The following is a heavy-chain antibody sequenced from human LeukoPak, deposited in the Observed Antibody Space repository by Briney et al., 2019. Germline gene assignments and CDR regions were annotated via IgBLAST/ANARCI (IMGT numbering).Heavy chain of an antibody. CDR2: INPNSGGT. J-gene: IGHJ5*02. V-gene: IGHV1-2*02. Sequence: ASVKVSCKASGYTFTGYYMHWVRQAPGQGLEWMGWINPNSGGTNYAQKFQGRVTMTRDTSISTAYMELSSLRSEDTAVYYCARGCRVALCNNWFDPWGQGTLVTVSS. D-gene: IGHD2-15*01. CDR1: GYTFTGYY. CDR3: ARGCRVALCNNWFDP.